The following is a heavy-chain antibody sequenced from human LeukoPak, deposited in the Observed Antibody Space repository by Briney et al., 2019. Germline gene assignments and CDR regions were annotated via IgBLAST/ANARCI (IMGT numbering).Heavy chain of an antibody. V-gene: IGHV1-18*01. CDR3: ARARGSGSPFF. D-gene: IGHD3-10*01. Sequence: ASVKVSCKASGYTFTSYGISWVRQAPGQGLEWMGWISAYNGNTNYAQKLQGRVTMTTDTSTSTDYMELRSLRSDDPAVYYCARARGSGSPFFWGQGTLVTVSS. CDR1: GYTFTSYG. J-gene: IGHJ4*02. CDR2: ISAYNGNT.